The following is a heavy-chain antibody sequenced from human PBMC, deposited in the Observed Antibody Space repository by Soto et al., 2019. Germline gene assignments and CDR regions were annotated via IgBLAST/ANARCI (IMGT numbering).Heavy chain of an antibody. V-gene: IGHV3-23*01. CDR2: ISGSGGST. CDR1: GFTFNTYA. D-gene: IGHD6-19*01. J-gene: IGHJ4*02. Sequence: PGGSLRLACAASGFTFNTYAMIWVRQAPGKGLEWVSAISGSGGSTYYADSVKGRFTISRDNSKNTLYLQMNSLRAEDTAVYYCAKDWYGVAVAGTDSGVFDYWGQGTLVTVSS. CDR3: AKDWYGVAVAGTDSGVFDY.